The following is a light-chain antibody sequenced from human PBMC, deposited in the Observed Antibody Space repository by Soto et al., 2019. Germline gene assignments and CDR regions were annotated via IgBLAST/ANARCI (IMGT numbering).Light chain of an antibody. V-gene: IGKV3-20*01. CDR3: QQYAISPWT. CDR1: EKVASNY. Sequence: IVLTQSPGTLSLSPGERATLSCRASEKVASNYLAWYQQKPGQAPRLLIFDASSRATDIPDRFSGSGSGTDFTLISSRLEPEDFAVYHCQQYAISPWTFGQGTKVEVK. J-gene: IGKJ1*01. CDR2: DAS.